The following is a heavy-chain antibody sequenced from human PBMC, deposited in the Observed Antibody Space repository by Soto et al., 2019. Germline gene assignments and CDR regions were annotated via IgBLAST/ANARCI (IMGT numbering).Heavy chain of an antibody. CDR1: GGTFSTYG. J-gene: IGHJ5*02. V-gene: IGHV1-69*05. CDR2: IIPMFGTA. Sequence: QVQLVQSGAEVKKPGSSVKVSCKASGGTFSTYGISWVRQAPGQGLEWMGGIIPMFGTANYAQKFQGRVTITPDERRSXAYMELSSLRSEDTAVYFCASIIVLVPAAKSWFDPWGQGTLVTVSS. CDR3: ASIIVLVPAAKSWFDP. D-gene: IGHD2-2*01.